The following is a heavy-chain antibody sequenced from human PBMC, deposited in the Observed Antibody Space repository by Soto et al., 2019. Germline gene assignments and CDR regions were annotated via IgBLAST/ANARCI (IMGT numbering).Heavy chain of an antibody. D-gene: IGHD2-8*01. J-gene: IGHJ6*02. CDR2: IIPIFGTA. Sequence: QVQLVQSGAEVKKPGSSVKVSCKASGGTFSSYAISWVRQAPGQGLEWMGGIIPIFGTANYAQKFQGRVTISADESTSTAYMELSSLRSEDTAVYYCARGYHILLMVYAYYGMDGWGQGTKVTVSS. CDR3: ARGYHILLMVYAYYGMDG. CDR1: GGTFSSYA. V-gene: IGHV1-69*01.